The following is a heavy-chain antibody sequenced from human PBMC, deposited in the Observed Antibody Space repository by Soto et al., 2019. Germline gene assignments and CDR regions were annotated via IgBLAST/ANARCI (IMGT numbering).Heavy chain of an antibody. CDR2: MNPGSGDT. V-gene: IGHV1-8*01. D-gene: IGHD7-27*01. J-gene: IGHJ4*02. Sequence: ASVKVSCKASGYSFTNNDVSWVRQATGQGLEWMGWMNPGSGDTGYAQKFQGRVTMTRDISIATAYLELSSLRSEDTAVYYCARDTGDGTFDSWGQGTMVTVSS. CDR3: ARDTGDGTFDS. CDR1: GYSFTNND.